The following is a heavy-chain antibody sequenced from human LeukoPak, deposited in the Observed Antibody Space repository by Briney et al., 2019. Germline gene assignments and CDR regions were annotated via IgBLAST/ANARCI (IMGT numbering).Heavy chain of an antibody. D-gene: IGHD6-13*01. Sequence: SVKVSCKATGGTFSNYIVGWVRQVPGQGPEWMGRIIPILGTAKSAQKFQGRVTFTADKTLTTTYMELSSLTSDDTAVYYCARASELTYSSWYVPPFDSWGQRTLVTVSS. J-gene: IGHJ4*02. CDR3: ARASELTYSSWYVPPFDS. CDR2: IIPILGTA. V-gene: IGHV1-69*08. CDR1: GGTFSNYI.